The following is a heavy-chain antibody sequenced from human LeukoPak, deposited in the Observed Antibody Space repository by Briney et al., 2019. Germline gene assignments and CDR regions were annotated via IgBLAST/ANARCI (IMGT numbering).Heavy chain of an antibody. CDR1: GGSITSYY. CDR3: ARAPTREGGGALFDY. CDR2: IYSSGST. V-gene: IGHV4-4*07. J-gene: IGHJ4*02. Sequence: SETLSLTCTVSGGSITSYYWSWIRQPAGKGLEWIGRIYSSGSTNFNPSLKSRVTMSVDTSKNQISLKLTSVTAADTAVYYCARAPTREGGGALFDYWGQGTLVTVSS. D-gene: IGHD3-16*01.